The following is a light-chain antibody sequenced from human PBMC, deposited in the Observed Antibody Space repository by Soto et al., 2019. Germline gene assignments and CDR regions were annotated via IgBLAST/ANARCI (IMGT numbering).Light chain of an antibody. CDR2: EAT. J-gene: IGLJ1*01. CDR1: KNNLGSYDL. Sequence: QSVLTQPASVSGSPGQSITVSCTGTKNNLGSYDLVSWYQKYPDKAPTLLIYEATKRPSGVPDRFSGSKSGTSASLAISGLQSEDEADYYCAAWDDSLNGYVFGTGTKLTVL. CDR3: AAWDDSLNGYV. V-gene: IGLV2-14*02.